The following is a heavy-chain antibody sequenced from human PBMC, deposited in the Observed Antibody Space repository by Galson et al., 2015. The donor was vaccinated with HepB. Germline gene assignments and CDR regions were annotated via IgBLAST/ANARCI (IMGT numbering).Heavy chain of an antibody. Sequence: SLRLSCAASGFTFSPYWMSWVRQAPGEGLEWVANINQDGSEEYYVDSVKGRFTISRDNAKNSLYLQMNSLRAEDTALYYCARDSHSCRGCAFDIWGQGTTVTVSS. CDR1: GFTFSPYW. J-gene: IGHJ3*02. V-gene: IGHV3-7*03. CDR3: ARDSHSCRGCAFDI. CDR2: INQDGSEE. D-gene: IGHD2-2*01.